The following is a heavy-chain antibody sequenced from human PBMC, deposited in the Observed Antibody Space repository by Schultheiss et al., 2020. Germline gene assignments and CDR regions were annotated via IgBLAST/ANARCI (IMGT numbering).Heavy chain of an antibody. D-gene: IGHD2-21*01. CDR1: GGSFSGYY. V-gene: IGHV4-34*01. CDR2: IYYSGST. Sequence: SETLSLTCAVYGGSFSGYYWSWIRQPPGKGLEWIGYIYYSGSTNYNPSLKSRVTISVDTSKNQFSLKLSSVTAADTAVYYCARGVANWYFDLWGRGTLVTVSS. J-gene: IGHJ2*01. CDR3: ARGVANWYFDL.